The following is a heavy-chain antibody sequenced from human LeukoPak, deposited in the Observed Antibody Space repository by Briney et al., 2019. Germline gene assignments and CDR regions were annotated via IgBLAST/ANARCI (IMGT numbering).Heavy chain of an antibody. CDR3: ARVPAAMRLSGYMDV. CDR1: GGTFNSYA. CDR2: IIPIFGTA. Sequence: ASVKVSCKASGGTFNSYAISWVRQAPGQGLEWMGGIIPIFGTANYAQKFQGRVTITADESTSTAYMELSSLRSEDTAVYYCARVPAAMRLSGYMDVWGKGTTVTISS. D-gene: IGHD2-2*01. J-gene: IGHJ6*03. V-gene: IGHV1-69*13.